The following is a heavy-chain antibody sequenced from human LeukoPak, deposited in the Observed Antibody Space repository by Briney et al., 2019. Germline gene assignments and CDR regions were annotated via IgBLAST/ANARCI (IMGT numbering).Heavy chain of an antibody. Sequence: GGSLRLSCAASGFTFSSDWMTWVREAPGKGLEWVANIKHDGSKKYYVDSVKGRFTISTDTAKNSLYLQMDSLRAEDTAVYHCARDFNPLYSGTYYDAFDIWGQGTMVTVSS. J-gene: IGHJ3*02. CDR2: IKHDGSKK. CDR1: GFTFSSDW. V-gene: IGHV3-7*01. CDR3: ARDFNPLYSGTYYDAFDI. D-gene: IGHD1-26*01.